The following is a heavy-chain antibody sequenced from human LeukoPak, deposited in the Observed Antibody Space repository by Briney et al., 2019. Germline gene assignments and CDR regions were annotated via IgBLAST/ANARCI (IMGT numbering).Heavy chain of an antibody. D-gene: IGHD6-13*01. J-gene: IGHJ4*02. V-gene: IGHV4-59*08. Sequence: SETLSLTCTVSGGSISSYYWSWIRQPPGKGLEWIGFIYYSGSTNYNPPLKSRVTISVDTSKNQFSLKLSSVTAADTAVYYCARRFSSSWPYYFDYWGQGTLVTVSS. CDR1: GGSISSYY. CDR2: IYYSGST. CDR3: ARRFSSSWPYYFDY.